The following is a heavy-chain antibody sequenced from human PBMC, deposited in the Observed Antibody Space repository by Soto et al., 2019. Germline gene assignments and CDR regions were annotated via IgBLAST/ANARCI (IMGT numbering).Heavy chain of an antibody. Sequence: EVQLLETGGGLVQPGGSLRLSCAASGFIFSNFGMNWVRQAPGKGLEWVSGTSNNGGSTNHADSVKGRFSISRDNSKNILYLQMNTLRAEDTAIYYCAKSCGGAEYYFYLDVWGKGTMVTVSS. CDR3: AKSCGGAEYYFYLDV. D-gene: IGHD1-26*01. CDR2: TSNNGGST. V-gene: IGHV3-23*01. CDR1: GFIFSNFG. J-gene: IGHJ6*03.